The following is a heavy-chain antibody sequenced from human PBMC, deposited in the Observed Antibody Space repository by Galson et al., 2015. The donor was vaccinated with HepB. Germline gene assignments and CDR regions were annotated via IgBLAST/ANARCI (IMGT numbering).Heavy chain of an antibody. J-gene: IGHJ2*01. CDR2: IKQDGSEK. D-gene: IGHD1-26*01. Sequence: SLRLSCAASGFTFSSYWMSWVRQAPGKGLEWVANIKQDGSEKYYVDSVKGRFTISRDNAKNSLYLQMNSLRAEDTAVYYCARDWVGGGSYLSYWYFDLWGRGTLVTVSS. CDR3: ARDWVGGGSYLSYWYFDL. V-gene: IGHV3-7*03. CDR1: GFTFSSYW.